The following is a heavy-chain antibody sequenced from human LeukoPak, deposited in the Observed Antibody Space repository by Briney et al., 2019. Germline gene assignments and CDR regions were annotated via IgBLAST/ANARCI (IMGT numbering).Heavy chain of an antibody. CDR2: INPNSGGT. CDR3: ARGELGYCSSTSCYYLSTPFDY. Sequence: ASVKVSCKASGYTFTSYYMHWVRQAPGQGLEWMGWINPNSGGTNYAQKFQGRVTMTRDTSISTAYMELSRLRSDDTAVYYCARGELGYCSSTSCYYLSTPFDYWGQGTLVTVSS. J-gene: IGHJ4*02. D-gene: IGHD2-2*01. V-gene: IGHV1-2*02. CDR1: GYTFTSYY.